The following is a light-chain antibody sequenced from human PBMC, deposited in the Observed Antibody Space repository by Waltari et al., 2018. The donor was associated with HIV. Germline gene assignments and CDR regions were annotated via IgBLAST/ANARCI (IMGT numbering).Light chain of an antibody. Sequence: SYVLTQPPSVSVAPGQTANITCSANNIGTQSFHWYQQKPGQAPVLVVYDDIDRPSGIPERFSGYNSGNTATLTISRVEAGDEADYYCQVWDSSSDHWVFGGGTKLTVL. CDR3: QVWDSSSDHWV. CDR1: NIGTQS. V-gene: IGLV3-21*02. J-gene: IGLJ3*02. CDR2: DDI.